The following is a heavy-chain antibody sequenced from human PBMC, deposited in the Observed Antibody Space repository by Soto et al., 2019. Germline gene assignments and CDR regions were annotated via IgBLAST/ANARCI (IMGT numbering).Heavy chain of an antibody. D-gene: IGHD4-17*01. Sequence: GASVKVSCKASGYTFTNYYMHWVRQAPGQGLEWMGIINPSGGSTSYAQKFQGRVTMTRDTSTSTVYMEPSSLRLEDTAVYYCAREWPVTSDYWGQGTLVTVSS. V-gene: IGHV1-46*01. CDR3: AREWPVTSDY. J-gene: IGHJ4*02. CDR2: INPSGGST. CDR1: GYTFTNYY.